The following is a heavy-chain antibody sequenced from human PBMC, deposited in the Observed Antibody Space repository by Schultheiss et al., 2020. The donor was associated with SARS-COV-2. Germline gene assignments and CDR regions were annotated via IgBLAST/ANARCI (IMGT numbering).Heavy chain of an antibody. CDR3: ARDGALYYFDY. D-gene: IGHD4/OR15-4a*01. V-gene: IGHV3-48*03. CDR2: ISSSGSTI. Sequence: GESLKISCAASRFTFSSYEMIWVRQAPGKGLEWVSYISSSGSTIYYADSVNGRFTISRDNAKNSLYLQMNSLRAEDTAVYYCARDGALYYFDYWGQGTLVTVS. CDR1: RFTFSSYE. J-gene: IGHJ4*02.